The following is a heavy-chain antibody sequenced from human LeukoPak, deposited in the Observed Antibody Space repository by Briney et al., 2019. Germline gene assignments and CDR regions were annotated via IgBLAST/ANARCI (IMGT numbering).Heavy chain of an antibody. D-gene: IGHD3-10*01. CDR1: GGSISSSNW. V-gene: IGHV4-4*02. J-gene: IGHJ3*02. CDR3: ARERRAWFGRDHDAFDI. Sequence: SETLSLTCAVSGGSISSSNWWSWVRQPPVKGLEWIGEIYHSGSTNYNPSLKSRVTISVDKSKNQFSLKLSSVTAADTAVYYCARERRAWFGRDHDAFDIWGQGTMVTVSS. CDR2: IYHSGST.